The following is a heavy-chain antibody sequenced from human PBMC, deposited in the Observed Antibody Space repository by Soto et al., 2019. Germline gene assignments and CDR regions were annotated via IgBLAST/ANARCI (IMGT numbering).Heavy chain of an antibody. CDR3: ARFWYSSGWVSNYYFYYGMDV. D-gene: IGHD6-19*01. V-gene: IGHV1-3*01. CDR1: GYTFTSYA. CDR2: INAGNGKT. Sequence: ASVKVSCKASGYTFTSYAMNWVRQAPGQRLEWMGWINAGNGKTKYSQKFQGRVTITRDTSASTAYMELSSLRSEDTAVYYCARFWYSSGWVSNYYFYYGMDVWGQGTTVTVSS. J-gene: IGHJ6*02.